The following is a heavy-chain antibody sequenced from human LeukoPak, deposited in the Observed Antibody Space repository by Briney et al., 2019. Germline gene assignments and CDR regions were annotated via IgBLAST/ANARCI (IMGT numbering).Heavy chain of an antibody. J-gene: IGHJ4*02. CDR1: GGSISSYY. CDR3: AREAYSSSYFDY. D-gene: IGHD6-6*01. CDR2: IYYSGST. V-gene: IGHV4-59*01. Sequence: SETLSLTCTVSGGSISSYYWSWIRQPPGKGLEWIGYIYYSGSTNYNPSLKSRVTISVKTSKNQFSLKLSSVTAADTAVYYCAREAYSSSYFDYWGQGTLVTVSS.